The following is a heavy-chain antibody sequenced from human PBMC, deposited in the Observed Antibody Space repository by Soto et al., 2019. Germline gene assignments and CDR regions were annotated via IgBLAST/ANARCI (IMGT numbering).Heavy chain of an antibody. CDR3: ARRFSSGWYADY. V-gene: IGHV3-33*01. Sequence: QVQLVESGGGVVQPGRSLRLSCAASGFTFSGYGMHWVRQAPGKGLEWVAVIWYDGSNENYADTVKGRFTISRDNSKNRLYLQMNSLRDEHTGVYYCARRFSSGWYADYWGQGTLVTVSS. J-gene: IGHJ4*02. CDR1: GFTFSGYG. D-gene: IGHD6-19*01. CDR2: IWYDGSNE.